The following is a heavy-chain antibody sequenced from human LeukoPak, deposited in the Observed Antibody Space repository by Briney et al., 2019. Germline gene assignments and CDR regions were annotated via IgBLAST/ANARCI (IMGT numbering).Heavy chain of an antibody. Sequence: PSETLSLTCAVSGGSISSGGYSWSWIRQPPGKGLEWIGYIYHSGSTYYNPSLKSRVTISVDRSKNQFSLKLSSVTAADTAVYYCARGNYGGNSYFDYWGQGTLVTVSS. D-gene: IGHD4-23*01. CDR1: GGSISSGGYS. CDR2: IYHSGST. J-gene: IGHJ4*02. CDR3: ARGNYGGNSYFDY. V-gene: IGHV4-30-2*01.